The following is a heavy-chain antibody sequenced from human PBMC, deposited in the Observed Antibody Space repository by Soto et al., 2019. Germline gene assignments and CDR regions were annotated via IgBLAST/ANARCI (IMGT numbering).Heavy chain of an antibody. D-gene: IGHD2-2*02. Sequence: SETLSLTCTVSGGSISSGDNYWSWIRQPPGKGLEWIGYIYYSGSTYYNPSLKSRITISIDTSRNQFSLKLSSVTAADTAVYYCVRYCSDTSCYTDYVMDVWGRGTTVTVSS. CDR3: VRYCSDTSCYTDYVMDV. V-gene: IGHV4-30-4*01. CDR2: IYYSGST. CDR1: GGSISSGDNY. J-gene: IGHJ6*02.